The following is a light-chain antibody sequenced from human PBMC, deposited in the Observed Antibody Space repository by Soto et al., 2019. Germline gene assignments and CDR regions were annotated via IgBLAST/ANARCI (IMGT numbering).Light chain of an antibody. V-gene: IGKV1D-12*01. Sequence: DIQMTQSPSSVSASVGDRVTITCRASQCISRWLAGYQQKPGKAPKLLIYPASSLQSGVPSRFSGSGSGTDFTLTISSLQTEDFATYYCQQANRFPITFAQGTRLEIK. J-gene: IGKJ5*01. CDR2: PAS. CDR3: QQANRFPIT. CDR1: QCISRW.